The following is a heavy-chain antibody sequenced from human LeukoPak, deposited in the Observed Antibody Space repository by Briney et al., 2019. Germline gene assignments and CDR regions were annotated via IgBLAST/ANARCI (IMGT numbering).Heavy chain of an antibody. CDR1: GFTFDDYA. CDR3: VKARDGGNYYFEYYFDH. J-gene: IGHJ4*02. V-gene: IGHV3-9*01. CDR2: ISWNSVVI. D-gene: IGHD1-26*01. Sequence: PGGSLRLSCATSGFTFDDYAMHWVRQAPGKGLEWVSGISWNSVVIDYADSVKGRFTISRDNAKNSLYLQMNSLRAEDTALYHCVKARDGGNYYFEYYFDHWGLGTLVAVSS.